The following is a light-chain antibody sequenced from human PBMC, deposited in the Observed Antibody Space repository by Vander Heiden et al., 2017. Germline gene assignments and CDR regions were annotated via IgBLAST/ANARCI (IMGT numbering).Light chain of an antibody. CDR2: AAS. CDR3: QQLNSSPIT. J-gene: IGKJ4*01. Sequence: IKLTPSPSSLSASVGDRVTITCRASQGISSYLAWYQQKPGKAPKLLIYAASTLESGVPSRFSGSGSGTDFTLTISSLQPEDFATYYCQQLNSSPITFGGGTKVEIK. CDR1: QGISSY. V-gene: IGKV1-9*01.